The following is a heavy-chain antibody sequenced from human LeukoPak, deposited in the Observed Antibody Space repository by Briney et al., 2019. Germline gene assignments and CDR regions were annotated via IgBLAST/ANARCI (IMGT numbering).Heavy chain of an antibody. CDR2: FYPTGVS. CDR1: GGSFSRSY. D-gene: IGHD3-22*01. J-gene: IGHJ4*02. V-gene: IGHV4-4*07. CDR3: ARLLRYYDSSGYYGVIGFDY. Sequence: SETLSLTCNVSGGSFSRSYWSWIRQPAGKGLEWIGRFYPTGVSNYHPSLRSRVTISVDTSKNQFSLKLSSVTAADTAVYYCARLLRYYDSSGYYGVIGFDYWGQGTLVTVSS.